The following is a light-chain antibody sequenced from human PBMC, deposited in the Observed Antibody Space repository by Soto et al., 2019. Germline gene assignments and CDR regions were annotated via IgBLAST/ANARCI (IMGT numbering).Light chain of an antibody. J-gene: IGKJ2*01. CDR3: QLYGRSPPYT. V-gene: IGKV3-20*01. CDR1: QRVAIRH. Sequence: EIVLTQSPGTLSLSPGESATLSCRASQRVAIRHIAWYRQKPGQAPWLLIYGASNRATGIPNMFSGSGSGTDFTLTISRLESVDLAVYYCQLYGRSPPYTIGQGIKLKIK. CDR2: GAS.